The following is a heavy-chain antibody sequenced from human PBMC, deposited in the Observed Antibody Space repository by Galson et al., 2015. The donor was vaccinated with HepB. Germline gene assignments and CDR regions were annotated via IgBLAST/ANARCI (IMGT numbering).Heavy chain of an antibody. J-gene: IGHJ4*02. CDR1: GFTVSTNY. V-gene: IGHV3-66*01. CDR3: AIDEVGAPY. D-gene: IGHD1-26*01. Sequence: SLRLSCAASGFTVSTNYMSWVRQAPGTGLEWVSVIYSGGRTFYADPVKGRFTISRDNSKNTLYLQMSSLRAEDTAVYYCAIDEVGAPYGGQGTLVTVSS. CDR2: IYSGGRT.